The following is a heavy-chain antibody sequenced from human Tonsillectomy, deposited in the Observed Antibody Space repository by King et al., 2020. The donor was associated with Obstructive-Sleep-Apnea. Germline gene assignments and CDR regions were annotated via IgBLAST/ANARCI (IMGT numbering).Heavy chain of an antibody. CDR3: ARDGVGTDYAY. V-gene: IGHV3-74*01. J-gene: IGHJ4*02. CDR2: IYGDGRTT. Sequence: VQLVESGGGLVQPGGSLRLSCVASGFTFSSYWMHWVRQAPGKGLVWVSHIYGDGRTTTYADSVKGRITISRDNAKNMLYLQMNSLRAEDSAVYYCARDGVGTDYAYWGQGTLVTVSS. D-gene: IGHD4-17*01. CDR1: GFTFSSYW.